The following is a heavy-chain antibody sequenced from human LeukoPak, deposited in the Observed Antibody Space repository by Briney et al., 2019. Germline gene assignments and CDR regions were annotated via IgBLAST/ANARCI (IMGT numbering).Heavy chain of an antibody. D-gene: IGHD6-25*01. CDR1: AYTLIDYY. J-gene: IGHJ4*02. V-gene: IGHV1-2*02. Sequence: GASVKVSCKTSAYTLIDYYMHWVRQAPGQGLEWIGWINPNSGDTNFAQKFQGRVTMTRDTSISTAYMELSRLKCDDTAVYYCARGALAAPRTIDKWGQGTLVTVSS. CDR3: ARGALAAPRTIDK. CDR2: INPNSGDT.